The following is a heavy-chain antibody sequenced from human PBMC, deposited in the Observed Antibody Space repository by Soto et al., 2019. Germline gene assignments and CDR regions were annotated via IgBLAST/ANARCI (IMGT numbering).Heavy chain of an antibody. J-gene: IGHJ4*02. D-gene: IGHD3-16*01. CDR2: FIPVLGTA. CDR3: ARWSFGGGNYAHFDH. Sequence: QVQLVQSGAEVKKPGSSVKVSCKASGGNFNYHAINWVRQAPGQRLEWMGGFIPVLGTANYAQNFQSRVTITADTPKSIAYMELTRLKPEQTAVYYCARWSFGGGNYAHFDHWGQGTLVTVSS. CDR1: GGNFNYHA. V-gene: IGHV1-69*06.